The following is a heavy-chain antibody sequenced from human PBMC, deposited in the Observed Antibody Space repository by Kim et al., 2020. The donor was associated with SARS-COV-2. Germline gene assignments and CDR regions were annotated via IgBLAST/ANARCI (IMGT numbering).Heavy chain of an antibody. CDR2: INPSGGST. CDR1: GYTFTSYY. J-gene: IGHJ5*02. V-gene: IGHV1-46*01. D-gene: IGHD6-6*01. CDR3: ARSSTTGYSSSSAWFDP. Sequence: ASVKVSCKASGYTFTSYYMHWVRQAPGQGLEWMGIINPSGGSTSYAQKFQGRVTMTRDTSTSTVYMELSSLRSEDTAVYYCARSSTTGYSSSSAWFDPWGQGTLVTVSS.